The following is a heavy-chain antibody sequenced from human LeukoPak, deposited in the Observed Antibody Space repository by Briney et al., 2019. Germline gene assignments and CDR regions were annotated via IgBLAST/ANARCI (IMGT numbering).Heavy chain of an antibody. CDR3: ARDLKTGYYRSYYYMDA. J-gene: IGHJ6*03. CDR1: GGSFSGYY. CDR2: INHSGST. Sequence: SETLSLTCAVYGGSFSGYYWSWIRQPPGKGLEWIGEINHSGSTNYNPSLKSRVTISVDTSKNQFSLKLSSVTAADTAVYYCARDLKTGYYRSYYYMDAWGKGTTVTISS. V-gene: IGHV4-34*01. D-gene: IGHD3-9*01.